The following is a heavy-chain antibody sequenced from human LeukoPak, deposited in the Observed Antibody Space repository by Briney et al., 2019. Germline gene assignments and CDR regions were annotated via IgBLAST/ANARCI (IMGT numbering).Heavy chain of an antibody. D-gene: IGHD3-3*01. CDR2: IYYSGST. CDR3: ARDTRSGYSDY. CDR1: GASFSSYY. J-gene: IGHJ4*02. V-gene: IGHV4-59*01. Sequence: SETLSLTCTVSGASFSSYYWSWIRQPPGKRLEWIRYIYYSGSTDYNPSLKSRVTITVDTSKNQFPLKLSSVTAADTAVYYCARDTRSGYSDYWGQGTLVTVSS.